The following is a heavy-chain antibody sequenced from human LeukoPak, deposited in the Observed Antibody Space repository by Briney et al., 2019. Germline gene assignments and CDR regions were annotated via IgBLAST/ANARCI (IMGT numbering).Heavy chain of an antibody. CDR3: ARDLGIAAAWYFDL. J-gene: IGHJ2*01. CDR1: GFTFSSYA. Sequence: GGSLRLSCAASGFTFSSYAMHWVRQAPGKGLEWVAVISYDGSNKYYADSVKGRFTISRDNSKNTLYLQMNSLRAEDTAVYYCARDLGIAAAWYFDLWGRGTLVTVSS. V-gene: IGHV3-30-3*01. CDR2: ISYDGSNK. D-gene: IGHD6-13*01.